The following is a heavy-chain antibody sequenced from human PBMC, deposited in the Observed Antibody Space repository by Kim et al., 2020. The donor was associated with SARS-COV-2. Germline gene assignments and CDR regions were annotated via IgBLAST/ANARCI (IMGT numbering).Heavy chain of an antibody. J-gene: IGHJ6*02. Sequence: ASVKVSCKASGYTFTSYAMHWVRQAPGQRLEWMGWINAGNGNTKYSQKFQGRVTITRDTSASTAYMELSSLRSEDTAVYYCARVRYSSSWPYYYYGMDVWGQGTTVTVSS. D-gene: IGHD6-13*01. CDR3: ARVRYSSSWPYYYYGMDV. CDR1: GYTFTSYA. V-gene: IGHV1-3*01. CDR2: INAGNGNT.